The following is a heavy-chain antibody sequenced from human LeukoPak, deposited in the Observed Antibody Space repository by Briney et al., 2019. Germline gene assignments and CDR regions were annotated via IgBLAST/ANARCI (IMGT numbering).Heavy chain of an antibody. V-gene: IGHV1-2*02. CDR1: GYTFTGYY. J-gene: IGHJ6*02. D-gene: IGHD5-24*01. Sequence: ASVKVSCKASGYTFTGYYMHWVRQAPGQGLEWMGWINPNSGGTNYAQKLQGRVTMTTDTSTSTAYMELRSLRSDDTAVYYCARDHMATMRDYYYYGMDVWGQGTTVTVSS. CDR3: ARDHMATMRDYYYYGMDV. CDR2: INPNSGGT.